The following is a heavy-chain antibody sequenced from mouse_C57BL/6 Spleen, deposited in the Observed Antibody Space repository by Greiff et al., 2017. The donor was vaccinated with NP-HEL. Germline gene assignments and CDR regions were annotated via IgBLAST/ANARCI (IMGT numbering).Heavy chain of an antibody. CDR3: ARDWEGYFDY. Sequence: EVMLVESGGGLVKPGGSLNLSCAASGFTFSDYGMHWVRQAPEKGLEWVAYISSGSSTIYYADTVKGRFTISRDNAKNTLFLQMTSLRSEDTAMYYCARDWEGYFDYWGQGTTLTVSS. J-gene: IGHJ2*01. CDR1: GFTFSDYG. V-gene: IGHV5-17*01. CDR2: ISSGSSTI. D-gene: IGHD4-1*01.